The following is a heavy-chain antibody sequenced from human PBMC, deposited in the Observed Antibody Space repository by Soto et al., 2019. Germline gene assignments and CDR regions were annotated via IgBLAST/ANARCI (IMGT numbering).Heavy chain of an antibody. CDR3: ARAGHIVVVTAKPIYFDY. J-gene: IGHJ4*02. V-gene: IGHV1-46*01. CDR1: GYTFTSYY. Sequence: GASVKVSCKASGYTFTSYYMHWVRQAPGQGLEWMGIINPSGGSTSYAQKFQGRVTMTRDTSTSTVYMELSSLRSEDTAVYYCARAGHIVVVTAKPIYFDYWGQGTLVTVSS. D-gene: IGHD2-21*02. CDR2: INPSGGST.